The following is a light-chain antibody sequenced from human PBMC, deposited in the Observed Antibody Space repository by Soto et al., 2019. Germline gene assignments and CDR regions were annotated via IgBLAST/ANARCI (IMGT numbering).Light chain of an antibody. J-gene: IGLJ1*01. Sequence: QSVLTQPPSVSGAPGQRVTISCTGSSSNIGAGYDVHWYQQLPGTAPKLLIYGNSNRPSGVPDRFSGSKSGSSASPAITGLQAEDEADYYCQSYDDSLSGLYVFGPGTKVTVL. CDR1: SSNIGAGYD. CDR2: GNS. CDR3: QSYDDSLSGLYV. V-gene: IGLV1-40*01.